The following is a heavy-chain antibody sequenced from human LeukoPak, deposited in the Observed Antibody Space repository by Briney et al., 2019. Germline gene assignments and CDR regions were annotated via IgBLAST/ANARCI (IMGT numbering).Heavy chain of an antibody. CDR2: IYHSGST. J-gene: IGHJ5*02. D-gene: IGHD3-16*01. Sequence: SETLSLTCAVSGGSISSSNWWSWVRQPPGKGLEWIGEIYHSGSTNYNPSLKSRVTISVDKSKNQFSLKLSSVTAADTAAYYCARHWMITFGGVMSALDPWGQGTLVTVSS. CDR1: GGSISSSNW. V-gene: IGHV4-4*02. CDR3: ARHWMITFGGVMSALDP.